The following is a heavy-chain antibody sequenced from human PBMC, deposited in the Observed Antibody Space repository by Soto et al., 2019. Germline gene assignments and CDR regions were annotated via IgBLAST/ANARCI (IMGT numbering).Heavy chain of an antibody. CDR3: VRERGPFDGFDF. Sequence: QVQLLDSGGGVVQPGMSLRLSCAASGFSFKTYGMHWVRQAPGKGLEWVAVIWADGIHKYYVDSVKGRFTISRDNSKNTLDLRMDALRAEDTALYYCVRERGPFDGFDFWGQGTMVSVSS. CDR1: GFSFKTYG. CDR2: IWADGIHK. V-gene: IGHV3-33*01. J-gene: IGHJ3*01.